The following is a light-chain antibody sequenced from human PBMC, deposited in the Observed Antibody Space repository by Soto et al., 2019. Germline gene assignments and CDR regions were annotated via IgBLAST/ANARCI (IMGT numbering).Light chain of an antibody. CDR2: DVS. CDR1: SSDVGGYVY. J-gene: IGLJ1*01. CDR3: SSYTSSTTLYV. V-gene: IGLV2-14*01. Sequence: QLVLTQPASVSGSPGQSITISCTGTSSDVGGYVYVSWYQQHPGKAPKLMIYDVSYRPSGVSNRFSGSKSGNTASLTISGLQAEDEADYYCSSYTSSTTLYVFGTGTKLTVL.